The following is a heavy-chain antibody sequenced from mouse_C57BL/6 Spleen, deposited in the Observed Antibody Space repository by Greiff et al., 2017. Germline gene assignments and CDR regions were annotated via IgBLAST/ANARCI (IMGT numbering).Heavy chain of an antibody. Sequence: QVQLQQSGPELVKPGASVKISCTASGYAFSSSWMTWVKQRPGQGLEWIGPIYPGGGNTNYNEKFKGKATLTADKTSSTDYLQLSSLTSEDSAVYYCARTYYGYPYAMDYWGQGTSVTVSS. CDR3: ARTYYGYPYAMDY. CDR1: GYAFSSSW. CDR2: IYPGGGNT. D-gene: IGHD2-9*01. V-gene: IGHV1-82*01. J-gene: IGHJ4*01.